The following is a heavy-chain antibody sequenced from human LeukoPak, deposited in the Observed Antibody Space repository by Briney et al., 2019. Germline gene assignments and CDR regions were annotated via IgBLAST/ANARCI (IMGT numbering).Heavy chain of an antibody. CDR3: VRDGGTDWYDP. V-gene: IGHV3-7*01. D-gene: IGHD3-16*01. J-gene: IGHJ5*02. Sequence: GGTLRLSCAASGFSVSDYWMTWVRQAPGKGLEWVANIKQDGSEKTYVDSVKGRFTISRDNAKNSLYLQMNSLRVEDTAMYYCVRDGGTDWYDPWGQGTLVTVFS. CDR1: GFSVSDYW. CDR2: IKQDGSEK.